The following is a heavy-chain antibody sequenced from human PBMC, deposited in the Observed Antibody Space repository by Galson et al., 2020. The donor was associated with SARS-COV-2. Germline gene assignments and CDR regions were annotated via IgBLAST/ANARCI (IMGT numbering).Heavy chain of an antibody. CDR2: ITHSGSS. D-gene: IGHD6-6*01. J-gene: IGHJ5*02. V-gene: IGHV4-34*01. CDR1: GGSFNDYY. Sequence: PSETLSLTCAVYGGSFNDYYWSWIRQPPGNGLEWIGGITHSGSSNYNPSLKSRATISVDTSKNQFSLRLNSVTAADTSVYYCARAPAFQDLLIFKVYRRSDLSGNWFDPWGQGTLVTVSS. CDR3: ARAPAFQDLLIFKVYRRSDLSGNWFDP.